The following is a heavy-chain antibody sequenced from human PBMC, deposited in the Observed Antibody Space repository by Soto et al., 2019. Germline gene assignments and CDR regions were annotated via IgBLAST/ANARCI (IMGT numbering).Heavy chain of an antibody. J-gene: IGHJ4*02. V-gene: IGHV1-18*01. CDR2: INTYNGNR. Sequence: QVQLVQSGAELRKPGASVKVSCKASGYSFSSYGINWVRQAPGQGLEWMGWINTYNGNRNYAQKFEDIVTMTTATSTNTVYMELRSLKSDDTALYYCARDRLRGYDSSGFYSWGQGTLVTVSS. CDR1: GYSFSSYG. D-gene: IGHD3-22*01. CDR3: ARDRLRGYDSSGFYS.